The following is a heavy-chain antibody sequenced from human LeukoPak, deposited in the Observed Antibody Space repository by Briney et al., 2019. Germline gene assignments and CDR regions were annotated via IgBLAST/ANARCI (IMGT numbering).Heavy chain of an antibody. CDR2: INHSGST. Sequence: SETLSLTCAVYGGSFGGYYWSWIRQPPGKGLEWIGEINHSGSTNYNPSLKSRVTISVDTSKNQFSLKLSSVTAADTAVYYCARIMAPRIAAAGIFDYWGQGTLVTVSS. J-gene: IGHJ4*02. D-gene: IGHD6-13*01. V-gene: IGHV4-34*01. CDR3: ARIMAPRIAAAGIFDY. CDR1: GGSFGGYY.